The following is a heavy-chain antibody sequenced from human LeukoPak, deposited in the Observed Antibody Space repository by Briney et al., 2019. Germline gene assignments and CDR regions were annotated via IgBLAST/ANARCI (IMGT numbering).Heavy chain of an antibody. D-gene: IGHD5-18*01. CDR1: GYTFTGYY. J-gene: IGHJ5*02. CDR3: ARGARRGYSNWFDP. Sequence: ASAKVSCKASGYTFTGYYMHSVRQAPGQGLEWIGRIKPNSGGTNYAQKFQGMVTMTRDTSISTAYMELSRLRSDDTAVYYCARGARRGYSNWFDPWGQGTLVTVSS. CDR2: IKPNSGGT. V-gene: IGHV1-2*02.